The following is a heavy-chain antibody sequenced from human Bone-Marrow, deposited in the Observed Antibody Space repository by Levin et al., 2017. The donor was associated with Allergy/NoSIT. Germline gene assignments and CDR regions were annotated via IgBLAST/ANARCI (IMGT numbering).Heavy chain of an antibody. J-gene: IGHJ3*02. CDR1: GFTFSDYY. CDR3: ARDLYLDLTTVTTDAFDI. Sequence: GGSLRLSCAASGFTFSDYYMSWIRQAPGKGLEWVSYISSSGSTIYYADSVKGRFTISRDNAKNSLYLQMNSLRAEDTAVYYCARDLYLDLTTVTTDAFDIWGQGTMVTVSS. CDR2: ISSSGSTI. D-gene: IGHD4-17*01. V-gene: IGHV3-11*01.